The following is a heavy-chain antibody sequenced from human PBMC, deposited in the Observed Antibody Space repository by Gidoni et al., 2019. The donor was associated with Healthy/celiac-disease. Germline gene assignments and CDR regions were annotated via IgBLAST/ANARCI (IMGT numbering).Heavy chain of an antibody. D-gene: IGHD3-3*01. J-gene: IGHJ6*02. CDR2: MNPNSGNT. V-gene: IGHV1-8*01. CDR3: ARPPGIFGFDWYYYGMDV. CDR1: GYTFTSYD. Sequence: QVQLVQSGAEVKKPGASVKVSCKASGYTFTSYDINWVRQATGQGLEWMGWMNPNSGNTGYAQKFQGRVTMTRNTSISTAYMELSSLRSEDTAVYYCARPPGIFGFDWYYYGMDVWGQGTTVTVSS.